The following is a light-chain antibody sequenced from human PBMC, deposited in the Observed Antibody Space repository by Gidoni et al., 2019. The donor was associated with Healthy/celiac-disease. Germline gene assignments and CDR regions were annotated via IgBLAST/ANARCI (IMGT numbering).Light chain of an antibody. V-gene: IGKV3-11*01. CDR3: QQRSNWPPLT. J-gene: IGKJ4*01. Sequence: DIVLTQSTATVSLSPGERATLSCRASQSVSSYLAWYQQKPGQAPRLLIYYASNRATGIPARFSGSGSGTDFTLTISSLEPEDFAVYYCQQRSNWPPLTFGGGTKVEIK. CDR2: YAS. CDR1: QSVSSY.